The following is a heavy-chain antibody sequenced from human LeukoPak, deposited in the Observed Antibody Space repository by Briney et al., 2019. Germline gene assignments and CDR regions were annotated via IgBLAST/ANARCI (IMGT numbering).Heavy chain of an antibody. D-gene: IGHD4-11*01. V-gene: IGHV1-2*02. CDR1: GYTFTGYY. Sequence: ASVKVSCKDSGYTFTGYYMHWVRQAPGQGLEWMGWINPNSGGTNYAQKFQGRVTMTRDTSISTAYMELSRLRSDDTAVYYCARSPSDYSKDYYYYYGMDVWGQGTTVTVSS. CDR3: ARSPSDYSKDYYYYYGMDV. CDR2: INPNSGGT. J-gene: IGHJ6*02.